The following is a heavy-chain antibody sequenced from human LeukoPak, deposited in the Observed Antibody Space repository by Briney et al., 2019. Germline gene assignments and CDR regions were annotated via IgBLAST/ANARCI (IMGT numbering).Heavy chain of an antibody. CDR3: ARGDTMVRDFDY. CDR1: GGSISSGGYY. Sequence: SETLSLTCTVSGGSISSGGYYWSWLRQHPGKGLEWIGYIYYSGSTYYNPSLKSRVTISVDTSKNQFSLKLSSVTAADTAVHYCARGDTMVRDFDYWGQGTLVTVSS. CDR2: IYYSGST. V-gene: IGHV4-31*03. D-gene: IGHD3-10*01. J-gene: IGHJ4*02.